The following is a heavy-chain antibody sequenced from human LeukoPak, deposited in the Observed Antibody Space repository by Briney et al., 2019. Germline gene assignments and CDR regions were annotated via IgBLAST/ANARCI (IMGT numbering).Heavy chain of an antibody. CDR3: ARGRGIAAPGDY. Sequence: SETLSLTCTVSGGSISSTSYYWGWIRQPPGKGLEWIGEINHSGSTNYNPSLKSRVTISVDTSKNQFSLKLSSVTAADTAVYYCARGRGIAAPGDYWGQGTLVTVSS. CDR2: INHSGST. CDR1: GGSISSTSYY. V-gene: IGHV4-39*07. J-gene: IGHJ4*02. D-gene: IGHD6-13*01.